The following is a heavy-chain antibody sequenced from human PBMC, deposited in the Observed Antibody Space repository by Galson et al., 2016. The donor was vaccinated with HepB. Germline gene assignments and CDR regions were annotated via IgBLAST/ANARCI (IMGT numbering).Heavy chain of an antibody. CDR3: ARPRDMGIRSPADY. CDR2: ISGGGSNT. D-gene: IGHD7-27*01. Sequence: SLRLSCAVSGFPFSSYVMTWVRQAPGKGLEWVSTISGGGSNTYYSDSVKGRFTISRDNSKNTLYLQINSLRAEDTAIYYCARPRDMGIRSPADYWGQGTLVTVSS. J-gene: IGHJ4*02. V-gene: IGHV3-23*01. CDR1: GFPFSSYV.